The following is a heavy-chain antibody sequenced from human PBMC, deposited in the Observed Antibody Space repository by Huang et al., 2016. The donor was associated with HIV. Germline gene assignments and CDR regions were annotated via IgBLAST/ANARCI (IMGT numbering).Heavy chain of an antibody. CDR3: ARGEWFGELTLDY. V-gene: IGHV3-53*01. Sequence: EVQLVESGGGLIQPGGSLRLSCAASGFSVSDNYITWVRQSPRKGLEWVSDLFSGGATDYADSVKGRFTISRDKSKNTLFLQMNSLRAEDTAVYYCARGEWFGELTLDYWGQGTLVTVSS. D-gene: IGHD3-10*01. CDR1: GFSVSDNY. J-gene: IGHJ4*02. CDR2: LFSGGAT.